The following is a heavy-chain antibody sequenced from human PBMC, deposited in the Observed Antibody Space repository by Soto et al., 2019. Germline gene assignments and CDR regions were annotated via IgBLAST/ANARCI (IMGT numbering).Heavy chain of an antibody. Sequence: SGTLPLTCTVSGGSISSSSYYWGWIRQPPGKGLEWIGSIYYSGSTYYNPSLKSRVTISVDTSKNQFSLKLSSVTAADTAVYYCASNGIAVAGEVFDYWGQGTLVTVSS. D-gene: IGHD6-19*01. CDR1: GGSISSSSYY. J-gene: IGHJ4*02. CDR2: IYYSGST. V-gene: IGHV4-39*01. CDR3: ASNGIAVAGEVFDY.